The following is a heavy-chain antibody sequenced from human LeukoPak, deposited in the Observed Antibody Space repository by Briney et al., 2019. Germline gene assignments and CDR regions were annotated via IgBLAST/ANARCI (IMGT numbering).Heavy chain of an antibody. CDR2: ISGSGGST. Sequence: GGSLRLSCAASGFTFSSYGMSWVRQAPGKGLEWVSAISGSGGSTYYADSVKGRFTISRDNSKNTLYLQMNSLRAEDTAVCYCANTDCSGGSCYPNWFDPWGQGTLVTVSS. V-gene: IGHV3-23*01. D-gene: IGHD2-15*01. CDR3: ANTDCSGGSCYPNWFDP. CDR1: GFTFSSYG. J-gene: IGHJ5*02.